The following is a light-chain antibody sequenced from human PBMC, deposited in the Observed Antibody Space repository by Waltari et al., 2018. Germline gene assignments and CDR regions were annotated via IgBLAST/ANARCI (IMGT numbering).Light chain of an antibody. CDR2: AAS. CDR1: QGIRSW. CDR3: QQAASFPLT. J-gene: IGKJ4*01. V-gene: IGKV1D-12*01. Sequence: DIQLTQSPSSVSASVVDRVTITCRASQGIRSWLAWLQQKPGKAPNLLIYAASRLQSGVPSRFSGSGSGTDFTLTISSLQPEDFATYYCQQAASFPLTFGGGTKVEIK.